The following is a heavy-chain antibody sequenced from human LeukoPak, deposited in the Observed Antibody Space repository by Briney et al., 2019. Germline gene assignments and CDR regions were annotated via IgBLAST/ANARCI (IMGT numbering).Heavy chain of an antibody. CDR2: IYYSGST. J-gene: IGHJ4*02. CDR3: ASEGAGTFDY. Sequence: SETLSLNCTVSGGSVSSGSYYWSWIREPPGKGLEWIGYIYYSGSTNYNPSLKSRVTISVDTSKNQFSLKLSSVTAADTAVYYCASEGAGTFDYWGQGTLVTVSS. D-gene: IGHD6-13*01. CDR1: GGSVSSGSYY. V-gene: IGHV4-61*01.